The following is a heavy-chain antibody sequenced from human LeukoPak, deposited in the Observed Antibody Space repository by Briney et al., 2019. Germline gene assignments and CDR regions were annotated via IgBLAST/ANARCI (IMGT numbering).Heavy chain of an antibody. CDR1: GGSISSYY. Sequence: SETLSLTCTVSGGSISSYYWSWIRQPPGKGLDWIGYIYYTVSTNYNPSLKSRVTISLDTSKREFSLKLSSVTAADTAVYYCARGRDGYKFDYWGQGTLVTVSS. CDR2: IYYTVST. J-gene: IGHJ4*02. V-gene: IGHV4-59*01. CDR3: ARGRDGYKFDY. D-gene: IGHD5-24*01.